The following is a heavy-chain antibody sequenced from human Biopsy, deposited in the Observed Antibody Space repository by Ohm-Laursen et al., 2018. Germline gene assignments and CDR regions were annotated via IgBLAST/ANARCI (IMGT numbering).Heavy chain of an antibody. CDR1: GFTFSIYW. CDR3: ARGPSGVATIG. Sequence: SLRLSCSASGFTFSIYWMHWVRQAPGKGLVWVSSINSDGSRITYADSVKGRFTISRDNAKNTLYLQMNSLTAEDTAVYYCARGPSGVATIGRGQGTLATVSS. D-gene: IGHD5-24*01. V-gene: IGHV3-74*01. J-gene: IGHJ4*02. CDR2: INSDGSRI.